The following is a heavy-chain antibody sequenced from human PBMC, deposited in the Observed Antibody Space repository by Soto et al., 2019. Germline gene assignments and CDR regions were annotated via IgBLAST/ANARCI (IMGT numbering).Heavy chain of an antibody. J-gene: IGHJ5*02. CDR1: GFTFSSYA. V-gene: IGHV3-23*01. D-gene: IGHD3-10*01. CDR3: AKDRLASGSGVRFDP. Sequence: EVQLLESGGGLVQPGGSLRLSCAASGFTFSSYAMSWVRQAPGKGLEWVSAISGSGADTYYADSVKGRFTISRDNSKNTLYLQMNSLRDEDAALYYFAKDRLASGSGVRFDPWGQGTLVTVSS. CDR2: ISGSGADT.